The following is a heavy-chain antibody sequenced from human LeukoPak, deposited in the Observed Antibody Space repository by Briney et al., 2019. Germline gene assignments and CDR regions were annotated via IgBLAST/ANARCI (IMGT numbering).Heavy chain of an antibody. V-gene: IGHV3-23*01. CDR3: AKSTAEYQLLYEDY. CDR1: GFTFSSYA. Sequence: GGSLRLSCAASGFTFSSYAMSWVRQAPGKGLEWVSAISGSGGSTYYADSVKGRFTISRDNSKNTPYLQMNSLRAEDTAVYYCAKSTAEYQLLYEDYWGQGTLVTVSS. CDR2: ISGSGGST. J-gene: IGHJ4*02. D-gene: IGHD2-2*02.